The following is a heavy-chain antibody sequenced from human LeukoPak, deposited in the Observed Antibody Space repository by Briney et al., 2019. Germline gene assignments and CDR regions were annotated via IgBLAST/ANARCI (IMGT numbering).Heavy chain of an antibody. CDR1: GFTFSNYW. V-gene: IGHV3-21*05. D-gene: IGHD2-8*01. CDR2: ISPSSHDI. CDR3: STDPRLLTY. Sequence: WGSLSLSCAASGFTFSNYWMSWVRQTPGKGLESLAYISPSSHDIYYADSVKGRFTISRDNARTSLYLQMNSLGPDDTALYYCSTDPRLLTYWGHGTLVTVSS. J-gene: IGHJ4*01.